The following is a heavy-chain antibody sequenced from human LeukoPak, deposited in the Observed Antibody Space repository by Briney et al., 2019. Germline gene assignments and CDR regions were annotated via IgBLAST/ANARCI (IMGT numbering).Heavy chain of an antibody. CDR1: GFTFSSYS. CDR2: ISSSSSYI. J-gene: IGHJ4*02. D-gene: IGHD3-22*01. Sequence: GGSLRLSCAASGFTFSSYSMTWVRQAPGKGLEWVSSISSSSSYIYYADSVKGRFAISRDNAKNSLYLQMNSLRAEDTAVYYCAREPIVALDYWGQGTLVTVSS. CDR3: AREPIVALDY. V-gene: IGHV3-21*01.